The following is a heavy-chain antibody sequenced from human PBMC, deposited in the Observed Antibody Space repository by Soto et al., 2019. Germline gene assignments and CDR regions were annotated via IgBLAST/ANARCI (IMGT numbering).Heavy chain of an antibody. V-gene: IGHV3-15*07. J-gene: IGHJ3*02. CDR1: GFTFSNAW. CDR3: TTDLGGGGGGAFDI. Sequence: EVQLVESGGGLVKPGGSLRLSCAASGFTFSNAWMNWVRQAPGKGLEWVGRIKSKTDGGTTDYAAPVKGRFTISRDDSKNQLYLQMNSLKTEDTAVYYFTTDLGGGGGGAFDIWGQGTMVTVSS. D-gene: IGHD1-26*01. CDR2: IKSKTDGGTT.